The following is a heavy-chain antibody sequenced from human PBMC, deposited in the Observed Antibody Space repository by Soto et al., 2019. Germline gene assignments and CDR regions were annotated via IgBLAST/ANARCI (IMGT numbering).Heavy chain of an antibody. CDR2: FSHSEST. CDR3: ASSGYCSRSRCYSFDY. J-gene: IGHJ4*02. CDR1: GGSISSFY. V-gene: IGHV4-59*01. D-gene: IGHD2-2*01. Sequence: PSETLSLTCTVSGGSISSFYWSWIRQPPGKGLEWIGYFSHSESTNYNPSLKSRVTISVDTSKNQFSLNLSSVTAADTAVYYCASSGYCSRSRCYSFDYWGQGTLVTVSS.